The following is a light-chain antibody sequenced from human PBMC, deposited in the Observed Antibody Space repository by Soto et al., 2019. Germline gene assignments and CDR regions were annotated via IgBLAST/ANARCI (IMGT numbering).Light chain of an antibody. Sequence: QSVLTQPPSASGSPGQSVTISCTGTSSDVGGYNYVSWYQQHPGKAPKLMIYEVNKRPSGVPDRFSGSKSGNTASLTVSGLQAEDEADYYCSSYAGSKNLVFGGGTQLTVL. V-gene: IGLV2-8*01. CDR3: SSYAGSKNLV. CDR2: EVN. CDR1: SSDVGGYNY. J-gene: IGLJ2*01.